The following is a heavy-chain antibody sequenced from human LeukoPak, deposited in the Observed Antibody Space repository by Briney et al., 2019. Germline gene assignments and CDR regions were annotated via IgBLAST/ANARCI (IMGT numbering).Heavy chain of an antibody. V-gene: IGHV1-69*06. CDR2: IIPIFGTA. CDR3: ASEPDSSLDWFDP. D-gene: IGHD6-13*01. Sequence: SVKVSCKASGGTFSSYAISWVRQAPGQGLEWMGGIIPIFGTANYAQKFQGRVAITADKSTSTAYMELSSLRSEDTAVYYCASEPDSSLDWFDPWGQGTLVTVSS. CDR1: GGTFSSYA. J-gene: IGHJ5*02.